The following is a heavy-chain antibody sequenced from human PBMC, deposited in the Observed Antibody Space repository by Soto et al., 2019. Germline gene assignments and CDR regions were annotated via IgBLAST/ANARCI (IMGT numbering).Heavy chain of an antibody. V-gene: IGHV3-21*01. J-gene: IGHJ3*02. CDR1: GFTFSSYS. CDR2: ISSSSSYI. CDR3: ARNPSGLYAIHAAFDI. D-gene: IGHD2-8*01. Sequence: PGGSLRLSCAASGFTFSSYSMNWVRQAPGKGLEWVSSISSSSSYIYYADSVKGRFTISRDNAKDSLYLQMNSLRAEDTAVYYCARNPSGLYAIHAAFDIWGQGTMVTV.